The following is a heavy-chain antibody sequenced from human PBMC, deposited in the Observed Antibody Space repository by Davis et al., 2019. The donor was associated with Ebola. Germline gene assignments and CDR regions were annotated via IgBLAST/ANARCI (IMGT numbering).Heavy chain of an antibody. D-gene: IGHD2-15*01. CDR3: ARDVVVVAATDWFDP. CDR2: ISAYTGDT. Sequence: ASVKVSCKASGYTFNSHGISWVRQAPGQGLEWMAWISAYTGDTNYAQKFQGRVTMTTDTSTSTAYMELRSLRSDDTAVYYCARDVVVVAATDWFDPWGQGTLVTVSS. CDR1: GYTFNSHG. J-gene: IGHJ5*02. V-gene: IGHV1-18*01.